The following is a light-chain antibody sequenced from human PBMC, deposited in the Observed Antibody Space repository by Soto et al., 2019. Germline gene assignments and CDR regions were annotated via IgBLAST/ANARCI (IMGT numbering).Light chain of an antibody. J-gene: IGLJ1*01. CDR1: SSDVGAYNY. CDR2: DVS. V-gene: IGLV2-14*01. Sequence: QSVLTQPASVSGSPGQSITISCTGTSSDVGAYNYVSWYQQQPGKAPKLMIYDVSNRPSGVSNRFSGSKSGNSASLTISGLQAEDEADYYCSSYASSSTYVLGTGTKVTVL. CDR3: SSYASSSTYV.